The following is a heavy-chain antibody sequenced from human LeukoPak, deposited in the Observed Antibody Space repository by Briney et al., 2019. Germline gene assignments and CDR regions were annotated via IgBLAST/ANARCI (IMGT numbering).Heavy chain of an antibody. Sequence: PSETLSLTCAVYGGSFSGYYWSWIRQPPGKGLEWIGEINHSGSTNYNPSLKSRVTISVDTSKNQFSLKLSSVTAADTAVYYCASFDHGGNSNWFDPWGQGTLVTVSS. J-gene: IGHJ5*02. CDR2: INHSGST. D-gene: IGHD4-23*01. CDR1: GGSFSGYY. V-gene: IGHV4-34*01. CDR3: ASFDHGGNSNWFDP.